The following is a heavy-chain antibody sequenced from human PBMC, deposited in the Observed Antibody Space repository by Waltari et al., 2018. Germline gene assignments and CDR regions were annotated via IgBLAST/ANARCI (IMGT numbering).Heavy chain of an antibody. CDR1: GFTFSDYE. Sequence: VQLVESGGGLVQPGGSLRLSCEASGFTFSDYEMNWVRQAPGKGLESISDIGSTGTIYYADSVKGRFTISRDNTKNSLYLQMDSVRAKDTGIYYCARRFNWGQGALVTVSS. CDR2: IGSTGTI. J-gene: IGHJ4*02. CDR3: ARRFN. D-gene: IGHD3-3*01. V-gene: IGHV3-48*03.